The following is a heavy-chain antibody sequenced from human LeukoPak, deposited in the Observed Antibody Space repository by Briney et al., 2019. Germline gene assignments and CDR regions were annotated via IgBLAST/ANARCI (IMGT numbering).Heavy chain of an antibody. D-gene: IGHD2-15*01. CDR2: ISGSGGST. CDR3: AKCPLYCSGGSCYLVQH. J-gene: IGHJ1*01. Sequence: GGSLRLSCAASGFTFSSYAMSWVRQAPGKGLEWVSAISGSGGSTYYADSVKGRFTISRDKSKNTVYLQMNSLRAEDTAVYYCAKCPLYCSGGSCYLVQHWGQGTLVTVPS. CDR1: GFTFSSYA. V-gene: IGHV3-23*01.